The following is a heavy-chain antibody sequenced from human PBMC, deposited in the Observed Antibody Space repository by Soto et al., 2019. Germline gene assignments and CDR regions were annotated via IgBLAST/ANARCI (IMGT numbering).Heavy chain of an antibody. J-gene: IGHJ3*01. Sequence: EVQLVESGGGLIQPGGSLRLSCAASGFTFSSSEMYWVRQAPGKGLEWVSYIHPSGQPIFYADSVKGRFTISRDNAKKSLRLQMSSLRVEDSAVYYCARRASRWGQGTMVTVSS. D-gene: IGHD1-26*01. CDR2: IHPSGQPI. CDR3: ARRASR. V-gene: IGHV3-48*03. CDR1: GFTFSSSE.